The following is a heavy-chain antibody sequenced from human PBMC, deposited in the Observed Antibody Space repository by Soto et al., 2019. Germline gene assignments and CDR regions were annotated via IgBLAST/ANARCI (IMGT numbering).Heavy chain of an antibody. CDR2: INHSGST. D-gene: IGHD6-6*01. J-gene: IGHJ6*02. CDR3: ARGAARPGGYYYYGMDV. CDR1: GGSFSGYY. V-gene: IGHV4-34*01. Sequence: PSETLSLTCAVYGGSFSGYYWSWIRQPPGKGLEWIGEINHSGSTNYNPSLKSRVTISVDTSKNQFSLKLSSVTAADTAVYYCARGAARPGGYYYYGMDVWGQGTTVTVS.